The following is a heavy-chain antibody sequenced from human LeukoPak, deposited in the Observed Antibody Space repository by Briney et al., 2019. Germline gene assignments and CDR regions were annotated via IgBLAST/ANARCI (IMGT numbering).Heavy chain of an antibody. D-gene: IGHD1-26*01. Sequence: PGGSLRLSCAASGFTFSSYWMSWVRQAPGKGLEWVANIKQDGSEKYYVDSVKGRFTISRDNAKNSLYLQMNSLRAEDTAVYYCARGLYSGSYWFDYWGQGTLVTVSS. V-gene: IGHV3-7*01. CDR3: ARGLYSGSYWFDY. CDR1: GFTFSSYW. CDR2: IKQDGSEK. J-gene: IGHJ4*02.